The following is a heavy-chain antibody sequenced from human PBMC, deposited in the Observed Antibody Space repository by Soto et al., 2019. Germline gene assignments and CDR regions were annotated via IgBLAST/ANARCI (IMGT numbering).Heavy chain of an antibody. CDR1: GFTVSSNY. J-gene: IGHJ6*03. CDR2: IYSGGST. CDR3: ARVYYYYYYMDV. Sequence: LRLSCAASGFTVSSNYMSWVRQAPGKGLEWVSVIYSGGSTYYADSVKGRFTISRDNSKNTLYLQMNSLRAEDTAVYYCARVYYYYYYMDVWGKGTTVTVSS. V-gene: IGHV3-66*01.